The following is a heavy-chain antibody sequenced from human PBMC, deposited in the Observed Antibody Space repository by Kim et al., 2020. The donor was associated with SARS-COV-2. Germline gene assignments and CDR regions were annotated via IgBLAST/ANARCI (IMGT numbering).Heavy chain of an antibody. D-gene: IGHD2-15*01. J-gene: IGHJ4*02. CDR1: GGSISSSSYY. CDR2: IYYSGRT. V-gene: IGHV4-39*01. CDR3: ARFLPPGFSCSGGTCYSAY. Sequence: SETLSLTCTVSGGSISSSSYYWGWIRQPPGKGLEWIGSIYYSGRTYYNSSLKSRVTISIDTSKNQFSLKLSSVTAADTAVYYCARFLPPGFSCSGGTCYSAYWGQGTLVTVSS.